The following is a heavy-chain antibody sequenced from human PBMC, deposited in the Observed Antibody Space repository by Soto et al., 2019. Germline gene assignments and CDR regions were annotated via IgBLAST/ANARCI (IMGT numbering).Heavy chain of an antibody. CDR2: IYYSGST. D-gene: IGHD5-18*01. Sequence: SETMSLTCTVSVGSISSGGYYWSWIRQPPGKGLEWIGYIYYSGSTNYNPSLKSRVTISVDTSKNQFSLKLSSVTAADTAVYYCARGILRSYMDVRGKGTTVTVSS. J-gene: IGHJ6*03. CDR1: VGSISSGGYY. CDR3: ARGILRSYMDV. V-gene: IGHV4-61*08.